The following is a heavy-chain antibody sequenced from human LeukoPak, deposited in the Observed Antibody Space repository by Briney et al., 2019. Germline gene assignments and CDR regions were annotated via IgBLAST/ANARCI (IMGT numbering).Heavy chain of an antibody. CDR3: ARDTGYAFDI. CDR2: ITSGSSST. CDR1: GFTFSSYS. D-gene: IGHD2-8*02. Sequence: GGSLRLSCAASGFTFSSYSMNWVRQAPGKGLEWVSYITSGSSSTDYADSVKGRFTISRENAKNSLYLQMNSLRDEDTAVYYCARDTGYAFDIWGQGTVVTVSS. V-gene: IGHV3-48*02. J-gene: IGHJ3*02.